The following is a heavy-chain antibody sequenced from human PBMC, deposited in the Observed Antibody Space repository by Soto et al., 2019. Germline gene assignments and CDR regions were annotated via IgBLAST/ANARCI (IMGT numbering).Heavy chain of an antibody. Sequence: SETLSLTCTVSGGSFSSYYWSWIRQPPGKGLEWIGYIYYSGSTNYNPSLKSRVTISVDTSKNQFSLKLSSVTAADTAVYYCASSYYDILTGYYYDYWGQGTLVTVSS. CDR2: IYYSGST. D-gene: IGHD3-9*01. V-gene: IGHV4-59*01. CDR3: ASSYYDILTGYYYDY. CDR1: GGSFSSYY. J-gene: IGHJ4*02.